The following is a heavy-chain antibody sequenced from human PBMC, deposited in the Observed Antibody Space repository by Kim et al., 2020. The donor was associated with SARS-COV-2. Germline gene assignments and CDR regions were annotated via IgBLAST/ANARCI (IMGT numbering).Heavy chain of an antibody. CDR1: GSSVSSGSHY. V-gene: IGHV4-61*01. CDR3: ARGYQY. D-gene: IGHD1-26*01. J-gene: IGHJ4*02. CDR2: IYNSGDT. Sequence: SETLSLTCTVSGSSVSSGSHYWSWIRQPPGKGLEWIGYIYNSGDTKYNPSLKSRVNISIDTSKNQFSLNLTSVTAADTALYFCARGYQYWCQGTLVTVSS.